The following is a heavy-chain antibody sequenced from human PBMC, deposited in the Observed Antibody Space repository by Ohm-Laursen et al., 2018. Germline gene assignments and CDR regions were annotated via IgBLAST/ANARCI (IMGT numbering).Heavy chain of an antibody. CDR1: GGSISSYY. CDR3: AGRGY. CDR2: INISGST. V-gene: IGHV4-4*07. J-gene: IGHJ4*02. D-gene: IGHD1-26*01. Sequence: GTLSLTCSVPGGSISSYYWSWIRQPTGKGLEWIGRINISGSTNYNPSLKSRVTMSVDTSKNQFFLNLSSVTAADTAVYYCAGRGYWGQGTLVTVSS.